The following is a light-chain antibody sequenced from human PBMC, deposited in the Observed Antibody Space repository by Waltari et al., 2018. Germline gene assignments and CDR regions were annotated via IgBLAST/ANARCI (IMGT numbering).Light chain of an antibody. Sequence: WRASHSVTSISLSWYQQKLGQAPRLLIYGTSSRATGTPGRFSGSGSGTDFTLTISRLEPEDVAVYYCQQYDGEVVTFGGGTKVEI. J-gene: IGKJ4*01. V-gene: IGKV3-20*01. CDR3: QQYDGEVVT. CDR2: GTS. CDR1: HSVTSIS.